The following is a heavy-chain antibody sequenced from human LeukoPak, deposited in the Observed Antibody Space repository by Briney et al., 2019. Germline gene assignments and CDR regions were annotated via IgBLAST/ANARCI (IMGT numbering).Heavy chain of an antibody. V-gene: IGHV3-21*01. J-gene: IGHJ4*02. D-gene: IGHD6-13*01. Sequence: GGSLRLSCTVSGFTVSSNSMSWVRQAPGKGLEWVSSISSSSSYIYYVDSVKGRFTISRDNAKNSLYLQMNSLRAEDTAVYYCARVWSPPYTSSWPYYYDYWGQGTLVTVSS. CDR1: GFTVSSNS. CDR2: ISSSSSYI. CDR3: ARVWSPPYTSSWPYYYDY.